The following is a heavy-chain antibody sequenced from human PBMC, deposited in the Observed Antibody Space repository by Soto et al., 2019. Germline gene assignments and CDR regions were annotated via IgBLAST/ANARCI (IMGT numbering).Heavy chain of an antibody. J-gene: IGHJ6*02. D-gene: IGHD6-13*01. Sequence: PSETLSLTCAVYGGSFSGYYWNWIRQPPGKGLEWIGEINHSGSTDYNPSLKSRVTISVDTSKNQFSLKLTSVTAADTAVYYCARAKATAATFRDYYYGMDVWGQGTTVTSP. CDR2: INHSGST. V-gene: IGHV4-34*01. CDR1: GGSFSGYY. CDR3: ARAKATAATFRDYYYGMDV.